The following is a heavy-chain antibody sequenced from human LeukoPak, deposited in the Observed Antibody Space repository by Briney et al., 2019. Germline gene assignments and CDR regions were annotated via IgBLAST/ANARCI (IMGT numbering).Heavy chain of an antibody. CDR1: GFTFNNYN. CDR3: ARDTYSGNYGNYYYYYMDV. V-gene: IGHV3-21*01. CDR2: ITSRGTYI. D-gene: IGHD1-26*01. Sequence: GGSLKLSCAASGFTFNNYNMNLVRQAPGRALEWFSSITSRGTYIFYADSVKGRFTTSRDNAPHSLYLQMNSLGPEDTAVYYCARDTYSGNYGNYYYYYMDVWGKGTTVTISS. J-gene: IGHJ6*03.